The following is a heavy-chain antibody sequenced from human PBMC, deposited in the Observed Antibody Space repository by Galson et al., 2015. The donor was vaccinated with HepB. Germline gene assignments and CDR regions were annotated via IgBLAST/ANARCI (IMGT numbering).Heavy chain of an antibody. CDR3: ARDLGGVDGDGLDV. CDR1: GFTFSYHG. CDR2: IWSDGRNE. V-gene: IGHV3-33*01. J-gene: IGHJ6*02. Sequence: SLRLSCAASGFTFSYHGMHWVRQAPGKGLEWVAVIWSDGRNEHYADSEKGRFTISRDNSKNTLYLQMNSLRDDDTAVYYCARDLGGVDGDGLDVWGQGSAVTVSS. D-gene: IGHD5-24*01.